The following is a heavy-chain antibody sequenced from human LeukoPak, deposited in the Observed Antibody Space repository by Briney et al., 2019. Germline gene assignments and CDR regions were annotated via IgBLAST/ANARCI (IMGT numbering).Heavy chain of an antibody. CDR2: IIPILGIA. J-gene: IGHJ4*02. V-gene: IGHV1-69*04. Sequence: PSVKVSCKASGGTFSSYAISWVRQAPGQGLEWMGRIIPILGIANYAQKFQGRVTITADKSTSTAYMELSSLRSEDTAVYYCASLGYSTVTTNYWGQGTLVTVSS. D-gene: IGHD4-17*01. CDR1: GGTFSSYA. CDR3: ASLGYSTVTTNY.